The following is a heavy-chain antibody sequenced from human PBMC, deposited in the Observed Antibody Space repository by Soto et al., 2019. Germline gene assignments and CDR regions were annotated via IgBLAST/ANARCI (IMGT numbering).Heavy chain of an antibody. V-gene: IGHV2-26*01. Sequence: QVTLKESGPVLVKPTETLTLTCTVSGFSFSIPRMGVSWIRQPPGKALEWLAHIFSNDEKSYSTSLKSRPTISKDTSKSQVVLRLTNMDPVDTATYYCARMGPGWGYPEIDYWGQGTQVTVSS. J-gene: IGHJ4*02. CDR3: ARMGPGWGYPEIDY. CDR2: IFSNDEK. CDR1: GFSFSIPRMG. D-gene: IGHD3-16*01.